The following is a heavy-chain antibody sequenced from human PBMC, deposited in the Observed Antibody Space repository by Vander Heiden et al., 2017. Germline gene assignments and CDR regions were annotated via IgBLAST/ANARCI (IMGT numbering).Heavy chain of an antibody. CDR2: IWYDGSNK. D-gene: IGHD3-10*01. CDR1: GFPFSSHG. Sequence: GQLVEAGGGVVPPGGSLSLSCAASGFPFSSHGMHWVRQAPGKGLEWVAVIWYDGSNKYYADSVKGRFTISRDNSKNTLYLQMNSLRAEDTAVYYCARDRVFTMVRGVIGAFDIWGQGTMVTVSS. V-gene: IGHV3-33*01. J-gene: IGHJ3*02. CDR3: ARDRVFTMVRGVIGAFDI.